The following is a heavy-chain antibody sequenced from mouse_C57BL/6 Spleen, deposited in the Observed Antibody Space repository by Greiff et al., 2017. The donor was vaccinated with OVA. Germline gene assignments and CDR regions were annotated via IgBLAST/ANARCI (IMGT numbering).Heavy chain of an antibody. V-gene: IGHV1-82*01. Sequence: VHLVESGPELVKPGASVKISCKASGYAFSSSWMNWVKQRPGKGLEWIGRIYPGDGDTNYNGKFKGKATLTADKSSSTAYMQLSSLTSEDSAVYFCARSGLWSLDYWGQGTTLTVSS. CDR2: IYPGDGDT. CDR1: GYAFSSSW. CDR3: ARSGLWSLDY. D-gene: IGHD1-1*02. J-gene: IGHJ2*01.